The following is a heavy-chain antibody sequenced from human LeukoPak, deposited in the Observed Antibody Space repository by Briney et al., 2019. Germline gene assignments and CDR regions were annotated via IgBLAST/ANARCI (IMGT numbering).Heavy chain of an antibody. J-gene: IGHJ4*02. CDR1: GFTFSSYE. V-gene: IGHV3-48*03. D-gene: IGHD3-22*01. Sequence: PGGSLRLSCAASGFTFSSYEMNWVRQAPGKGLEWVSYVSSSGSTTYYTDSVKGRFTISRDNAKNSLYLQMNSLRAEDTAVYYCARSSHYYYYYFDYWGQGTLVTVSS. CDR3: ARSSHYYYYYFDY. CDR2: VSSSGSTT.